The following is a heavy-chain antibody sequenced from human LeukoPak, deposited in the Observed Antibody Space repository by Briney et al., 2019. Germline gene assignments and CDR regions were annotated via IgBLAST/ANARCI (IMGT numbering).Heavy chain of an antibody. J-gene: IGHJ4*02. D-gene: IGHD5-18*01. CDR3: ARGDRFRYSYADY. Sequence: GGSLRLSCAASGFTFDDYAMHWLRQAPGKGLEWVSGIRWNSGRIGYADSVKGRLTISRDNAKNSLYLQMNSLRAEYMALYYCARGDRFRYSYADYWGQGTLVTVSS. CDR2: IRWNSGRI. V-gene: IGHV3-9*03. CDR1: GFTFDDYA.